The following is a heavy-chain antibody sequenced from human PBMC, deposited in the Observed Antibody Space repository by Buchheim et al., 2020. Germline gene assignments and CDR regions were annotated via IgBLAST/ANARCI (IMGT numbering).Heavy chain of an antibody. CDR2: ISGSGGST. D-gene: IGHD6-6*01. J-gene: IGHJ4*02. V-gene: IGHV3-23*01. CDR3: ARPPQKASIAALLWDY. CDR1: GFTFSSYA. Sequence: EVQLLESGGGLVQPGGSLRLSCAASGFTFSSYAMSWVRQAPGKGLEWVSAISGSGGSTYYADSVKGRFTISRDNSKNTLSLQMNSQRAEDTAVYYCARPPQKASIAALLWDYWGQGTL.